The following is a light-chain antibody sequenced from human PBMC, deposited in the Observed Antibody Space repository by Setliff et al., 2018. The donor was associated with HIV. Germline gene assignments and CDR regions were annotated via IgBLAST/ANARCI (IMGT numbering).Light chain of an antibody. J-gene: IGLJ1*01. V-gene: IGLV2-18*02. Sequence: QSVLTQPPSVSGSPGQSVTISCTGTSSDVGSYNRVSWYQQLPGTAPKLMIYEVNNRPSGVPDRFSGSKSGNTASLTISGLQAEDEADYYCSSYTSISTYVFGTGTKVTVL. CDR1: SSDVGSYNR. CDR3: SSYTSISTYV. CDR2: EVN.